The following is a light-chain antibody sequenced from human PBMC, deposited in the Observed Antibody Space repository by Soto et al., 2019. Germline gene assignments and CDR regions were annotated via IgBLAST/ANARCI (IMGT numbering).Light chain of an antibody. V-gene: IGKV3-11*01. CDR1: QSVSSY. CDR2: DAS. CDR3: QQRSNWPPT. J-gene: IGKJ4*01. Sequence: EIVLTQSPATLSLSPGERATLSCRASQSVSSYLAWCQQKPGQAPRLLIYDASNRATGIPARFSGSGSGTDFSLTISSLEPEDFAVYYCQQRSNWPPTFGGGTKEEIK.